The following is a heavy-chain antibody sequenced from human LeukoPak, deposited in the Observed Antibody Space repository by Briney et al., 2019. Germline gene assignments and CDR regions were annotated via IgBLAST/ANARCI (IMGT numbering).Heavy chain of an antibody. V-gene: IGHV4-38-2*02. CDR2: IYNSGST. J-gene: IGHJ4*02. CDR1: GYSISSGYY. CDR3: AGGGHRTYYYDSSGYAH. D-gene: IGHD3-22*01. Sequence: SETLSLTCTVSGYSISSGYYWGWIRQPPGKGLEWIGSIYNSGSTYYNPSLKSRVTISVDTSKNQFSLKLSSVTAADTAVYYCAGGGHRTYYYDSSGYAHWGQGTLVTVSS.